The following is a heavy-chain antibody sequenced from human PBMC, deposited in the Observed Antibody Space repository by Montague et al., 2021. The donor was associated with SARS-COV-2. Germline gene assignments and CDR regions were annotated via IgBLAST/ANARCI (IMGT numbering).Heavy chain of an antibody. CDR2: INHSGNT. J-gene: IGHJ5*02. V-gene: IGHV4-34*09. CDR3: ARGADYDFWSGYLRYKWFDP. D-gene: IGHD3-3*01. CDR1: GGSISGNY. Sequence: TLSLTCAVYGGSISGNYWAWICKTPGKGMEWNGEINHSGNTNSNSSLKSRITISVDTSKKQHPLKLSSVTTADTAVYYCARGADYDFWSGYLRYKWFDPWGLEPRSPSPQ.